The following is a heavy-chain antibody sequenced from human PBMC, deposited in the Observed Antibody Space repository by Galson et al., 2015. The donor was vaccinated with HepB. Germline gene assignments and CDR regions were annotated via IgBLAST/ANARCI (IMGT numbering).Heavy chain of an antibody. CDR2: IWYDGSNK. CDR1: GFTFSSYG. V-gene: IGHV3-33*08. D-gene: IGHD2-2*02. CDR3: ARDRWGPYTQRGPRNWFDP. J-gene: IGHJ5*02. Sequence: SLRLSCAASGFTFSSYGMHWVRQAPGKGLEWVAVIWYDGSNKYYADSVKGRFTISRDNSKNTLYLQMNSLRAEDTAVYYCARDRWGPYTQRGPRNWFDPWGQGTLVTVSS.